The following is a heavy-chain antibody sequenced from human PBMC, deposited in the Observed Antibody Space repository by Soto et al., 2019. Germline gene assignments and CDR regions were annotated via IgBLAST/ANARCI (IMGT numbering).Heavy chain of an antibody. CDR3: ARGAATSSHAFDI. V-gene: IGHV4-59*01. J-gene: IGHJ3*02. Sequence: PSETLSLTCTVSAGSTSSYFWSWIRQPQGRGLEWIGYIYYTGNTNYNPSLKSRVTISVDTFNSQFSLRLSSVTAADTAVYYCARGAATSSHAFDIWGQGTMVTVSS. CDR1: AGSTSSYF. D-gene: IGHD6-13*01. CDR2: IYYTGNT.